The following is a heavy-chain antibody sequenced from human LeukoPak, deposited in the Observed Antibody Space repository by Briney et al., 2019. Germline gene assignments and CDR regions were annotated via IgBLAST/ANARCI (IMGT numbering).Heavy chain of an antibody. V-gene: IGHV3-30*02. CDR3: ATSYGSGIYYYYYMDV. CDR2: IRYDGSNK. D-gene: IGHD3-10*01. CDR1: GFTFSSYG. Sequence: GGSLRLSCAASGFTFSSYGMHWVRQAPGKGLEWVAFIRYDGSNKYYADSVKGRFTISRDNSKNTLYLQMNSLRAEDTAVYYCATSYGSGIYYYYYMDVWGKGTTVTISS. J-gene: IGHJ6*03.